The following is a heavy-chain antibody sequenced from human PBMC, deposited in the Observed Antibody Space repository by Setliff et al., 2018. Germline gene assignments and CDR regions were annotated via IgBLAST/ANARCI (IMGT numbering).Heavy chain of an antibody. CDR3: ARFPIAVAGTSYFDY. CDR2: IGGRGIST. CDR1: GFTFGDFA. Sequence: GGSLRLSCAASGFTFGDFAMTWVRQAPGKGLEWVSGIGGRGISTYYADSVKGRFIISRDNSENTLCLQMNSLRAEDTAVYYCARFPIAVAGTSYFDYWGQGTLVTVSS. J-gene: IGHJ4*02. D-gene: IGHD6-19*01. V-gene: IGHV3-23*01.